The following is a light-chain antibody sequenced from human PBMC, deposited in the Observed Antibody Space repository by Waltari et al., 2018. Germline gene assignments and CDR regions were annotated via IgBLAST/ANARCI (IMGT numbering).Light chain of an antibody. Sequence: DIQMTQSPSSLSASVGDRVTITCRASQGIANYLAWYQQKPGKVPKLLIYAASTLQSGVPCRFSGSGSGTDFTLTISSLQPENVATYYCQKYNSAPWTFGQGTKVEIK. CDR2: AAS. J-gene: IGKJ1*01. V-gene: IGKV1-27*01. CDR3: QKYNSAPWT. CDR1: QGIANY.